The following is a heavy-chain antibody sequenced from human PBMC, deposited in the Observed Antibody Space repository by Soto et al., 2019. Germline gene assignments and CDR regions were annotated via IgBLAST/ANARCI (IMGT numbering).Heavy chain of an antibody. CDR3: ARDRAYYDSNGLYFDY. CDR1: GASINDFY. Sequence: SETLSLTCIVSGASINDFYWSWIRQPTGKGLEWIGYIYYGGSTNSNPSLKSRVTISVDTSKNQFSLELPSVTAADTAVYFCARDRAYYDSNGLYFDYGGQGILVTVSS. J-gene: IGHJ4*02. CDR2: IYYGGST. V-gene: IGHV4-59*01. D-gene: IGHD3-22*01.